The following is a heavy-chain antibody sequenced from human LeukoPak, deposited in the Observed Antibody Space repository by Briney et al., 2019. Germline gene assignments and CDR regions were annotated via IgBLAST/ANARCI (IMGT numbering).Heavy chain of an antibody. J-gene: IGHJ4*02. CDR3: AREAHGSGTYYSDY. Sequence: ASVKVSCKASGYTFTGYYKHWVRQAPGQGPEWMGWINPNSGDTYYAQMFQGRVTMTRDTSITTAYMELSRLRSDDRAVYYCAREAHGSGTYYSDYWGQGTLVTVSS. D-gene: IGHD3-10*01. CDR2: INPNSGDT. V-gene: IGHV1-2*02. CDR1: GYTFTGYY.